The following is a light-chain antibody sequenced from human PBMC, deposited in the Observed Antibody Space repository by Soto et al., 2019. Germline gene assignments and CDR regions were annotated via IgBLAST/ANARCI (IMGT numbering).Light chain of an antibody. Sequence: IGFSQSPCTLSLSPGERATLSCRASQSVSSRFLAWYQQKPGQAPRLLMYGASSRATGIPDRFSGTGSGTDFTLTISSLQVEDLAVYYCQQYCTLPHTFGRGTRLDIK. CDR1: QSVSSRF. CDR3: QQYCTLPHT. J-gene: IGKJ2*01. CDR2: GAS. V-gene: IGKV3-20*01.